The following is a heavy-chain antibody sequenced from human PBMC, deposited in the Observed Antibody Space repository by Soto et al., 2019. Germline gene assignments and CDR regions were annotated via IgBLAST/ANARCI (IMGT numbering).Heavy chain of an antibody. CDR2: ISYDGSNK. D-gene: IGHD3-10*01. V-gene: IGHV3-30-3*01. Sequence: GGSLRLSCAASGFTFSSYAMHWVRQAPGKGLEWVAVISYDGSNKYYADSVKGRFTISRDNSKNTLYLQMNSLRAEDTAVYYCARDVLLWFGELSGMDVWGQGTTVTAP. CDR3: ARDVLLWFGELSGMDV. J-gene: IGHJ6*02. CDR1: GFTFSSYA.